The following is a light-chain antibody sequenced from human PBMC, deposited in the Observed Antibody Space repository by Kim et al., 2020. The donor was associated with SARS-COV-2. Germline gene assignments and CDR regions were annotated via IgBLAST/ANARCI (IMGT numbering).Light chain of an antibody. Sequence: PVAPGESATLACRASKSVSSNLAWYQQKPGQAPRLLIYGASTRATGIPARFSGSGSGTEFTLTISSLQSQDFAVYYYQQYNNWPPATFGQGTKVDIK. J-gene: IGKJ1*01. CDR3: QQYNNWPPAT. CDR2: GAS. V-gene: IGKV3-15*01. CDR1: KSVSSN.